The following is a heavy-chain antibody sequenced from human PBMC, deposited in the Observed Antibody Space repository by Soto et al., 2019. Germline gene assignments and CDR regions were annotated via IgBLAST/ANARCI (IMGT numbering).Heavy chain of an antibody. J-gene: IGHJ4*02. V-gene: IGHV3-30*15. D-gene: IGHD2-15*01. CDR2: ISYNGKNK. CDR3: ATEGVQYVVSVLYHFQY. Sequence: QVQLVESGGGVVQLGTSLRLSCAASGFNLNTYAMHWVRQVPGKGLEWVAFISYNGKNKYYGNSVKGRFTISRDDSANKLYLQMSSLRSEDTAVYYCATEGVQYVVSVLYHFQYWGRGTLVTVSS. CDR1: GFNLNTYA.